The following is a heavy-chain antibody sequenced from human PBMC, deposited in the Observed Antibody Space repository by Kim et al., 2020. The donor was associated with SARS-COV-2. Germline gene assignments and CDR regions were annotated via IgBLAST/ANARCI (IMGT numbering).Heavy chain of an antibody. Sequence: ASVKVSCKASGYIFTNFAMQWVRQAPGQRLEWMGWINAGTGNTKFSQQFQGRVTFTRDTSANTASMELSSLGSEDTAVYYCARDLFHTGFDYWGQGTLVAVSS. CDR1: GYIFTNFA. J-gene: IGHJ4*02. CDR2: INAGTGNT. D-gene: IGHD2-21*01. V-gene: IGHV1-3*01. CDR3: ARDLFHTGFDY.